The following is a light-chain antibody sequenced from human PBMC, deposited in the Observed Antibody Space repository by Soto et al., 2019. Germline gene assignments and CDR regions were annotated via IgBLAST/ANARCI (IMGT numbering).Light chain of an antibody. CDR2: DAS. CDR3: HQRKSWPLT. V-gene: IGKV3-11*01. Sequence: EIVLTQSPATLSLSPGERATLSCRASQSVDGYLGWYQQKPGQAPRLLIYDASNRATGIPARFSGSASGTDFTLTISSLEPEDFAVYYCHQRKSWPLTFGGGNKVEIK. J-gene: IGKJ4*01. CDR1: QSVDGY.